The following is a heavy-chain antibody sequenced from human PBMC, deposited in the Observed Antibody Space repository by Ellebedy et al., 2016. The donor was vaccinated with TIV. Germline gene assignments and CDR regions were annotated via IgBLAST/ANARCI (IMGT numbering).Heavy chain of an antibody. CDR2: ISSESTST. CDR3: AKEVGWVMDV. D-gene: IGHD1-26*01. Sequence: GGSLRLSXAASGFTFSIYSMNWVRQAPGKGLEWVSYISSESTSTHYADSVKGRFTISRDNAKNSLYLQMNSLRDEDTAAYYCAKEVGWVMDVWGQGTTVTVSS. J-gene: IGHJ6*02. V-gene: IGHV3-48*02. CDR1: GFTFSIYS.